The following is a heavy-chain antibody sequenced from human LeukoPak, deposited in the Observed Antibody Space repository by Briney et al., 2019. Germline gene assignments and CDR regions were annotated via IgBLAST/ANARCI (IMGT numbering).Heavy chain of an antibody. Sequence: QPGGSLRLSCAASGLTFSSYWMHWVRQAPGKGLVWVSRISPDGSTTGHADSVKGRFTTSRDNAKNTLFLQMNSLRAEDTAVYYCTRDFDFSSAIWGQGTLVTVSS. CDR1: GLTFSSYW. CDR3: TRDFDFSSAI. CDR2: ISPDGSTT. D-gene: IGHD3-3*01. J-gene: IGHJ4*02. V-gene: IGHV3-74*01.